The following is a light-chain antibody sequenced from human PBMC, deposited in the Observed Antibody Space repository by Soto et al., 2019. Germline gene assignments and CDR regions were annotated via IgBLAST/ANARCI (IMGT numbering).Light chain of an antibody. CDR1: QSISSW. CDR2: KAS. Sequence: DIQMTQSPSTLSASVGDRVTITCRASQSISSWLAWYQQKPGKAPKLLIYKASSIESGVPSRFSGSGSGTEFTLTISSLQPDDFATYKCQQYNSYSRKFGQGTKVEIK. J-gene: IGKJ1*01. V-gene: IGKV1-5*03. CDR3: QQYNSYSRK.